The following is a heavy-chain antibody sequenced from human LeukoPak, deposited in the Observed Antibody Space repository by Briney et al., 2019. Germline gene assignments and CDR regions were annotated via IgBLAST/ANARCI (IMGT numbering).Heavy chain of an antibody. Sequence: GGSLRLSCAASGFTFSSYAMSWVRQAPGKGLEWVSAISGSGGSTYYADPVKGEFTISRDNSKNTLYLQMNSLRAEDTAVYYCAKDSTTVTTPFDYWGQGTLVTVSS. V-gene: IGHV3-23*01. CDR2: ISGSGGST. D-gene: IGHD4-17*01. CDR3: AKDSTTVTTPFDY. CDR1: GFTFSSYA. J-gene: IGHJ4*02.